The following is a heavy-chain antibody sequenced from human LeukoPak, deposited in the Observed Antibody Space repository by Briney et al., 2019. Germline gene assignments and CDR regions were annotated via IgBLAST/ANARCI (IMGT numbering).Heavy chain of an antibody. V-gene: IGHV1-69*02. CDR2: IIPILGIA. D-gene: IGHD3-3*01. J-gene: IGHJ6*03. Sequence: ASVKVSCKASGGTFSSYTISWVRQAPGQGLEWMGRIIPILGIANYAQKFQGRVTITADKSTSTAYMELSSLRSEDTAVYYCASTPVLKFGVVYYYMDVWGKGTTVTVSS. CDR1: GGTFSSYT. CDR3: ASTPVLKFGVVYYYMDV.